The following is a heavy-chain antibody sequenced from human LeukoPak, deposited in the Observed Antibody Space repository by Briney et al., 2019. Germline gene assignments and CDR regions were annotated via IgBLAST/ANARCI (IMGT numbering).Heavy chain of an antibody. CDR3: ARDTNGWNDY. D-gene: IGHD2-8*01. Sequence: GGSLRLSCAASGFTFSSYWMTWVRQAPGKGLEWVANIKQDGSVKQYVGSVKGRFTISRDNARNSLYLQMNSLRAEDTAVYYCARDTNGWNDYWGQGTLVTVSS. V-gene: IGHV3-7*01. J-gene: IGHJ4*02. CDR2: IKQDGSVK. CDR1: GFTFSSYW.